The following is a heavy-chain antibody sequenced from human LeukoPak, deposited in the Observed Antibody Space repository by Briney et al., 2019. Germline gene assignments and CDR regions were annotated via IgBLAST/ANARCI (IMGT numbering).Heavy chain of an antibody. CDR1: GYSFTNYW. CDR2: IYPGDSDT. CDR3: ARHGCSTTSCAQFDP. D-gene: IGHD2-2*01. Sequence: GEPLQISCKGSGYSFTNYWIGWVRQMPGKGLEWMGIIYPGDSDTRYSPSFQGQVTISADKSISTAYLQWSSLKASDTAMYYCARHGCSTTSCAQFDPWGQGTLVTVSS. V-gene: IGHV5-51*01. J-gene: IGHJ5*02.